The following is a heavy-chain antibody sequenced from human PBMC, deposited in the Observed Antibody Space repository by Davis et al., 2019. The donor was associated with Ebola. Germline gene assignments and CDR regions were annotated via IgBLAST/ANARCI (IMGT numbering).Heavy chain of an antibody. Sequence: GGSLRLSCAASGFTFSTYDIYWVRLATGKGLEWVSAIGTAGATFYSDSVKGRFTISRDNAKNSLYLQMNSLRAGDTAVYFCSRGDSSPSFFYYYAMDVWGQGTTVTVSS. CDR2: IGTAGAT. CDR1: GFTFSTYD. J-gene: IGHJ6*02. D-gene: IGHD6-6*01. CDR3: SRGDSSPSFFYYYAMDV. V-gene: IGHV3-13*01.